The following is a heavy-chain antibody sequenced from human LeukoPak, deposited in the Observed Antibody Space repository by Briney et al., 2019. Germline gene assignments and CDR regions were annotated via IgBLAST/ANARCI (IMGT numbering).Heavy chain of an antibody. D-gene: IGHD6-13*01. CDR1: GYTFTSYA. J-gene: IGHJ4*02. V-gene: IGHV7-4-1*02. CDR2: INTNTGSP. CDR3: ARFLSSWYEGWSDY. Sequence: ASVKVSCKASGYTFTSYAMNWVRQAPGQGLEWMGWINTNTGSPTYAQGFTGRFVFSLDTSVSTAYLQISSLKAEDTAVYYCARFLSSWYEGWSDYWGQGTLVTVSS.